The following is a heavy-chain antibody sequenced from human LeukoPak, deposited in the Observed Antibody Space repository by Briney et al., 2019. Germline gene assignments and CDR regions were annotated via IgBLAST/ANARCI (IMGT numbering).Heavy chain of an antibody. Sequence: ASVKVSCKASGYTFTGYYMHWVRQAPGQGLEWMGWIHPNSGGTNYAQKFQGRVTMTRDTSISTAYMELSRLRSDDTAVYYCARQDIVVVPAAISQGGLDYWGQGTLVTVSS. D-gene: IGHD2-2*01. CDR2: IHPNSGGT. V-gene: IGHV1-2*02. CDR1: GYTFTGYY. CDR3: ARQDIVVVPAAISQGGLDY. J-gene: IGHJ4*02.